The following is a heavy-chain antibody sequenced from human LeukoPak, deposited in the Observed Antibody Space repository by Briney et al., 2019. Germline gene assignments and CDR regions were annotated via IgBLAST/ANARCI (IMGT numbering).Heavy chain of an antibody. V-gene: IGHV4-59*01. CDR1: GGSINSYY. D-gene: IGHD4-23*01. CDR3: ARDWIGSNALEY. J-gene: IGHJ4*02. Sequence: SETLSLTCTVSGGSINSYYWSWIRQPPGKGLEWIGYIYYSGSTNYNPSLKSRVTISVDTSKNQFSLRLSSVTAADTAVYDCARDWIGSNALEYWGQGNLVTVSS. CDR2: IYYSGST.